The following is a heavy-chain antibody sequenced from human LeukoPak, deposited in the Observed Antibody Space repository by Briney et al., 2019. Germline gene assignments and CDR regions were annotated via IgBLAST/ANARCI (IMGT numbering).Heavy chain of an antibody. CDR2: INSDGGST. CDR3: ARRIQGMAPYYFDY. J-gene: IGHJ4*02. V-gene: IGHV3-74*01. CDR1: GFTFSSYW. D-gene: IGHD5-24*01. Sequence: GGSLRLSCTASGFTFSSYWMHGVRQAPGKGLVGVSRINSDGGSTSYADSVKGRFTISRDNAKNTLYLQMNSLRAEDTAVYYCARRIQGMAPYYFDYWGQGTLVTVSS.